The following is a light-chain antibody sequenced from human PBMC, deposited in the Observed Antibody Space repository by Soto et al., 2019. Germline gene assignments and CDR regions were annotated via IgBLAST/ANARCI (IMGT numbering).Light chain of an antibody. J-gene: IGLJ1*01. V-gene: IGLV2-14*03. CDR2: DVT. CDR1: SSDIGGYNF. Sequence: QSVLTQPASVSGSPGQSITISCTGTSSDIGGYNFVSWYQQHPGKAPKLMIYDVTNRPSGVSNRFSGSKSGNTASLTISGLQAEDEADYHCSSYTTSSTQVFGTGTKVTVL. CDR3: SSYTTSSTQV.